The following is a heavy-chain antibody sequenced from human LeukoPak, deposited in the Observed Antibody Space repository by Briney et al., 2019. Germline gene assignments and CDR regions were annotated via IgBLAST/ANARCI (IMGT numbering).Heavy chain of an antibody. J-gene: IGHJ3*02. CDR1: GYTFTSYD. D-gene: IGHD3-22*01. V-gene: IGHV1-8*01. CDR3: ARDIPGSSGYFNDAFDM. Sequence: ASVKVSCKASGYTFTSYDINWVRQATGQGLEWMGWMNPNSGNTGYAQKFQGRVTMTRNTSISTAYMELSSLRSEDTAVYFCARDIPGSSGYFNDAFDMWGQGTMVTVSS. CDR2: MNPNSGNT.